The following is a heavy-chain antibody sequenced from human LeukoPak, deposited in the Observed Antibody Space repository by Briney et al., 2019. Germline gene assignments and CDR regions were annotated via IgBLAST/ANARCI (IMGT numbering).Heavy chain of an antibody. D-gene: IGHD6-19*01. J-gene: IGHJ4*02. CDR2: ISSSNSYI. CDR3: ARDQGLLVVAGRFGY. V-gene: IGHV3-21*01. CDR1: GFTFSSYS. Sequence: KTGKSLRLSCAASGFTFSSYSMNWVRQAPGKGLEWVSSISSSNSYIYNADSVKGRFTISRDNAKNSLYLQMNSLRAEDTAVYYCARDQGLLVVAGRFGYWGQGTLVTVSS.